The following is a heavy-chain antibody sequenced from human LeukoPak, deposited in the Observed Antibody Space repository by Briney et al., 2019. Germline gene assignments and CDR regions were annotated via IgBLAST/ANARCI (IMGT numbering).Heavy chain of an antibody. Sequence: PSETLSLTCAVYGGSFSGYYWSWIRQPPGKGLEWIGEINHSGSTNYNPSLKSRVTISVDTSKNQFSLKLSSVTAADTAVYYCARGSTGVYYFDYWGQGTLVTVSS. V-gene: IGHV4-34*01. CDR3: ARGSTGVYYFDY. CDR1: GGSFSGYY. J-gene: IGHJ4*02. D-gene: IGHD2-2*01. CDR2: INHSGST.